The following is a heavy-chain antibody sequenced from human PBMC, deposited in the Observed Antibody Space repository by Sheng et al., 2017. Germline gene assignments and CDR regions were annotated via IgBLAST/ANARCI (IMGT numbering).Heavy chain of an antibody. CDR1: GWIFTFRY. CDR3: ARSSLTDDGDVFEV. D-gene: IGHD3-9*01. V-gene: IGHV1-45*02. Sequence: QMDLVQSGPEVTRTGSSVTISCKASGWIFTFRYLHWVRQAPGQALEWMGLISPLNGDTQYAPRFQDRVTFARDGTLTLYMELSSLTPGDTAVYYCARSSLTDDGDVFEVWDQG. CDR2: ISPLNGDT. J-gene: IGHJ3*01.